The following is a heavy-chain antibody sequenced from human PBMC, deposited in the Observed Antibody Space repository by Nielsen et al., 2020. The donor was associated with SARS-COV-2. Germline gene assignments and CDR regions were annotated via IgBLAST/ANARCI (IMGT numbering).Heavy chain of an antibody. CDR1: GFTFSSYA. Sequence: GGSLRLSRAASGFTFSSYAMSWVRQAQGKGLEWVSGISNSGGSTDYADSVKGRFTISRDNAKNSLYLQMNSLRAEDTAVYYCAIIWSGYTDAFDIWGQGTMVTVSS. J-gene: IGHJ3*02. CDR3: AIIWSGYTDAFDI. CDR2: ISNSGGST. D-gene: IGHD3-3*01. V-gene: IGHV3-23*01.